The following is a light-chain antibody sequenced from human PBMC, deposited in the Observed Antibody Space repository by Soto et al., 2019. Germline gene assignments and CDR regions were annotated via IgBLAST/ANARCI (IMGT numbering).Light chain of an antibody. Sequence: DIQMTQSPSFLSASVGDRVTIICRASQSVSTRLAWYQQKPGKAPKVLFYDASSWAGGVPSRFTGSGSGTEFTLTINILQPDVFASYCRQQNSVYWTFGQGTKVDIK. CDR1: QSVSTR. CDR2: DAS. CDR3: QQNSVYWT. V-gene: IGKV1-5*02. J-gene: IGKJ1*01.